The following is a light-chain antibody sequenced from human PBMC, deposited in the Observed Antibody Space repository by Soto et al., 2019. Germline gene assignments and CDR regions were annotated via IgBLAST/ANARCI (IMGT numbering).Light chain of an antibody. V-gene: IGLV2-14*01. CDR1: SSYVGGYNY. J-gene: IGLJ1*01. CDR2: EVS. CDR3: SSYTSSRSSYV. Sequence: HSVLTQPATLSGSPGPSSTISCTGTSSYVGGYNYVSWYQQHPGKAPKLMIYEVSNRPSGVSNRFSGSKSGNTASLTISGLQAEDEADYSCSSYTSSRSSYVFGTGTKVTVL.